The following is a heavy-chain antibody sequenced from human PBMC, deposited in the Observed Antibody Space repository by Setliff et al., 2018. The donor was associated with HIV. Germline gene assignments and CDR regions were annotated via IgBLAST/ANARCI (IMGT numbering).Heavy chain of an antibody. CDR2: IKHSDST. Sequence: PSETLSLTCAVSGVSISSQYWSWIRQPPGKGLEWIGEIKHSDSTTYNPSLESRVTISVDTSKNQFSLKLSSVTAADTAVYYCAGGPGTTSIDYWAQGTLVTVSS. J-gene: IGHJ4*02. CDR3: AGGPGTTSIDY. V-gene: IGHV4-34*01. CDR1: GVSISSQY. D-gene: IGHD1-26*01.